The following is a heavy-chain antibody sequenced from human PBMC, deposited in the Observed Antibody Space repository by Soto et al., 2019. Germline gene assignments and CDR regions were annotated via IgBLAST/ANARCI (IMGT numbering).Heavy chain of an antibody. CDR3: ARIRVFWSGYPAHDAFDI. D-gene: IGHD3-3*01. CDR2: IDWDDDK. CDR1: GFSLSTSGMC. J-gene: IGHJ3*02. V-gene: IGHV2-70*11. Sequence: GSGPTLVNPTQTLTLTCTFSGFSLSTSGMCVSWIRQPPGKALEWLARIDWDDDKYYSTSLKTRLTISKDTSKNQVVLTMTNMDPADTATYYCARIRVFWSGYPAHDAFDIWGQGTMVTVSS.